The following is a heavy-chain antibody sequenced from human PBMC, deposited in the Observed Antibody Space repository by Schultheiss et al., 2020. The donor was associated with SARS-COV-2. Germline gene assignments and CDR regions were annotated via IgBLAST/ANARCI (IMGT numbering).Heavy chain of an antibody. D-gene: IGHD2-21*01. CDR3: ARALCGGDCYFDYYYYGMDV. V-gene: IGHV4-30-4*08. Sequence: SQTLSLTCTVSGGSISSSSYYWGWIRQPPGKGLEWIGYIYYSGNTYYNPSLKSRVTISVDTSKNQFSLKLSSVTAADTAVYYCARALCGGDCYFDYYYYGMDVWGQGTTVTVSS. CDR1: GGSISSSSYY. J-gene: IGHJ6*02. CDR2: IYYSGNT.